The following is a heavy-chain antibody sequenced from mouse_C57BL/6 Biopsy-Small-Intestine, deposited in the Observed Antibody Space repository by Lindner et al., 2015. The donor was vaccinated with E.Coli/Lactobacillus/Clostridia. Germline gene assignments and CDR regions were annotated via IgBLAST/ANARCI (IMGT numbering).Heavy chain of an antibody. CDR2: INPTGGSF. D-gene: IGHD2-14*01. Sequence: SVKVSCKASGYSFSNYYINWVRQAPGQGLEWMGIINPTGGSFNYAEKFQGRVSMTRDTSTGTFYMELSSLTSEDTAVYYCARGFWTGTYRTSWYFFDYWGQGTLVTVSS. CDR3: ARGFWTGTYRTSWYFFDY. J-gene: IGHJ4*01. CDR1: GYSFSNYY. V-gene: IGHV1-55*01.